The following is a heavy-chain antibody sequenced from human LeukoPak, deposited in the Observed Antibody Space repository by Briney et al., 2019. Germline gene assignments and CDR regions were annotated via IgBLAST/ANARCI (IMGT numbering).Heavy chain of an antibody. Sequence: GESLKISCKGSGYSFTSYWIGWVRQMPGKGLEWMGIIYPGDSDTRYSPSFQGQVTISADKSISTAYLQWSSLKASDTAMYYCARQISLYSSSWYRFDYWGQGTLVTVSS. V-gene: IGHV5-51*01. J-gene: IGHJ4*02. CDR1: GYSFTSYW. CDR2: IYPGDSDT. CDR3: ARQISLYSSSWYRFDY. D-gene: IGHD6-13*01.